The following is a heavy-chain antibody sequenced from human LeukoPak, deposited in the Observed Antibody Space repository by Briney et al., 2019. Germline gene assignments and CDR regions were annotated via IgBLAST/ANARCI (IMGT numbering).Heavy chain of an antibody. J-gene: IGHJ4*02. CDR3: AKDRDYYDSSDYDSGLDY. CDR2: IGWKSGSI. V-gene: IGHV3-9*01. CDR1: GFTLDDYA. Sequence: GRSLRLSCAASGFTLDDYAMHWVRQAPGKGLEWVSGIGWKSGSIGYADSVKGRFTISRDNAKNSLYLQMNSLRAEDTALYYCAKDRDYYDSSDYDSGLDYWGQGTLVTVSS. D-gene: IGHD3-22*01.